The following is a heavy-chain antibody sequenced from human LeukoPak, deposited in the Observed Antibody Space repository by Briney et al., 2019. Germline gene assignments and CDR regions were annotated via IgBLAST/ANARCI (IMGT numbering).Heavy chain of an antibody. CDR3: ATRLPDGYSLE. CDR2: IYRSGIT. Sequence: SETLSLTCAVSGVSITSSVWWSWVRQPPGKGLEWIGEIYRSGITTYNPSLKSRVTISLDTSKNQFSLNLSSVTAADTAVYFCATRLPDGYSLEWGQGTLVTVSS. V-gene: IGHV4-4*02. D-gene: IGHD5-24*01. J-gene: IGHJ4*02. CDR1: GVSITSSVW.